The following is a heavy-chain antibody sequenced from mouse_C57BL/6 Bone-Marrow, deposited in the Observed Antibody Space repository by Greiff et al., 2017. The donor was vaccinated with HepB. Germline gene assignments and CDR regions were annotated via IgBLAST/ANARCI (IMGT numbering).Heavy chain of an antibody. Sequence: VQRVESGAELARPGASVKLSCKASGYTFTSYGISWVKQRTGQGLEWIGEIYPRSGNTYYNEKFKGKATLTADKSSSTAYMELRSLTSEDSAVYFCARSPYYYAMDYWGQGTSVTVSS. CDR2: IYPRSGNT. J-gene: IGHJ4*01. V-gene: IGHV1-81*01. CDR1: GYTFTSYG. CDR3: ARSPYYYAMDY.